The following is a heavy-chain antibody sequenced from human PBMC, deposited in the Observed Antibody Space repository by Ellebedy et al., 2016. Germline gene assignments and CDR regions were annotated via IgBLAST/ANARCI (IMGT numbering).Heavy chain of an antibody. CDR2: ISTHNGDT. CDR3: ALSTRFYDILTGHFDY. J-gene: IGHJ4*02. CDR1: GYIFTSYG. V-gene: IGHV1-18*01. Sequence: ASVKVSCXTSGYIFTSYGITWVRQAPGQGLEWMGWISTHNGDTDYAQNLQGRVTMTTDTSTSTAYMDLRSLRSDDTAVYYCALSTRFYDILTGHFDYWGQGTLVTVSS. D-gene: IGHD3-9*01.